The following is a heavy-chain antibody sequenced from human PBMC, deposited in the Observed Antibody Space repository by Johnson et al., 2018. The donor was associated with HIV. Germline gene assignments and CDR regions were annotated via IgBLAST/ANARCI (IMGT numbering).Heavy chain of an antibody. CDR3: AKDVGNYWPNAFDI. CDR2: ISYNGSDT. J-gene: IGHJ3*02. D-gene: IGHD3-22*01. V-gene: IGHV3-30*04. Sequence: QVQLVESGGGVVQPGRSLRVSCAASGFTFRSYAMHWVRQTPGKGLEWVAIISYNGSDTYYADSVKGRFTISRDNSKNTLYLQMNSLRAEDTAVYYCAKDVGNYWPNAFDIWGQGTTVTVSS. CDR1: GFTFRSYA.